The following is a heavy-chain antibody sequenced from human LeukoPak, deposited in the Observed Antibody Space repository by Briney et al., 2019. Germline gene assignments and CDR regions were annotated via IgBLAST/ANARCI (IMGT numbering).Heavy chain of an antibody. J-gene: IGHJ4*02. CDR3: ARDPD. CDR1: GGSISSSSYY. Sequence: SETLSLTCTVSGGSISSSSYYWGWIRQPPGKGLEWIGEIYHSGSTNYNPSLKSRVTISVDKSKNQFSLKLSSVTAADTAVYYCARDPDWGQGTLVTVSS. CDR2: IYHSGST. V-gene: IGHV4-39*07.